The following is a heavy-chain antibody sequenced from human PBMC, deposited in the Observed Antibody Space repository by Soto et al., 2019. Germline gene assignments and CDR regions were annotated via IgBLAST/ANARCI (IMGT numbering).Heavy chain of an antibody. CDR1: GFSLSSYA. Sequence: QVHLLESGGGVVQPGGSLRLSCVASGFSLSSYAIRWVRQAPGKGLDWVAILWSDGATQYLADSVKGRFTISRDNSKRTVYLQMNGLRAEDTAVYYCARDPWGSGWAFDIWGQGTLVAVSS. V-gene: IGHV3-33*01. CDR3: ARDPWGSGWAFDI. D-gene: IGHD7-27*01. J-gene: IGHJ3*02. CDR2: LWSDGATQ.